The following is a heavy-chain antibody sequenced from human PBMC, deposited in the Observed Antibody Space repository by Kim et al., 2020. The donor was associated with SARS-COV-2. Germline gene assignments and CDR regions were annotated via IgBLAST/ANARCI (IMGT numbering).Heavy chain of an antibody. CDR2: INAGNGDT. Sequence: ASVKVSCKPSGYTFSTYAIHWLRQAPGQRPEWMGWINAGNGDTKYSQMFQGRVIFTWDTSAITAYMELSSLRSEDTALYYCATGYCSSTSCHYYSDYWGRGTPVTVSS. J-gene: IGHJ4*02. CDR1: GYTFSTYA. V-gene: IGHV1-3*01. D-gene: IGHD2-2*01. CDR3: ATGYCSSTSCHYYSDY.